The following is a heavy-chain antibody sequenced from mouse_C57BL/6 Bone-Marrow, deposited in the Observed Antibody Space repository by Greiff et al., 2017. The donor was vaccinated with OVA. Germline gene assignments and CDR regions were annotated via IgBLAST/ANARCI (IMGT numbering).Heavy chain of an antibody. D-gene: IGHD3-2*02. CDR1: GYTFTSYG. Sequence: VQLQQSGAELARPGASVKLSCKASGYTFTSYGISWVKQRTGQGLEWIGEIYPRSGNTYYNEKFKGKATLTADKSSSTAYMELRSLTSEDSAVYFCARCDSSGYSYYYAMDYWGQGTSVTVSS. V-gene: IGHV1-81*01. CDR3: ARCDSSGYSYYYAMDY. CDR2: IYPRSGNT. J-gene: IGHJ4*01.